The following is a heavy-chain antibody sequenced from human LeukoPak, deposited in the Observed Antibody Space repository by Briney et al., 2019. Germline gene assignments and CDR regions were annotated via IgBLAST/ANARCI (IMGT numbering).Heavy chain of an antibody. CDR3: ARISCTGNSCRPYSYYDMDV. V-gene: IGHV3-33*01. CDR1: GFTFSSYG. J-gene: IGHJ6*02. CDR2: IWYDGSNK. D-gene: IGHD2-8*02. Sequence: PGRSLRLSCAASGFTFSSYGMHWVRQAPGKGLEWVAVIWYDGSNKYYADSVKGRFTISRDDSKSTLFLQMNSLRAEDTAVYYCARISCTGNSCRPYSYYDMDVWGQGTTVTVSS.